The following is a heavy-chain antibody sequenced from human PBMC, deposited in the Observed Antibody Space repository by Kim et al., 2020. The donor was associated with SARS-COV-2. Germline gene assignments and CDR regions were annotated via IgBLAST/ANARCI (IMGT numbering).Heavy chain of an antibody. CDR2: IYYSGST. Sequence: SETLSLTCTVSGGSISSYYWSWIRQPPGKGLEWIGYIYYSGSTNYNPSLKSRVTISVDTSKNQFSLKLSSVTAADTAVYYCARDDSSGYYGHYFDYWGQG. J-gene: IGHJ4*02. D-gene: IGHD3-22*01. V-gene: IGHV4-59*13. CDR1: GGSISSYY. CDR3: ARDDSSGYYGHYFDY.